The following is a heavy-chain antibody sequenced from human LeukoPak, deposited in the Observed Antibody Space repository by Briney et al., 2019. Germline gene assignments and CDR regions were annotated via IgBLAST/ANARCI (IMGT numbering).Heavy chain of an antibody. J-gene: IGHJ5*02. CDR1: GGSISSYY. D-gene: IGHD2-15*01. Sequence: KPSETLSLTCTVSGGSISSYYWSWIRQPPGKGLEWIGYICYSGSTNYNPSLKSRVTISVDTSKNQFSLKLSSVTAADTVVYYCARDHGGSPNWFDPWGQGTLVTVSS. CDR3: ARDHGGSPNWFDP. V-gene: IGHV4-59*01. CDR2: ICYSGST.